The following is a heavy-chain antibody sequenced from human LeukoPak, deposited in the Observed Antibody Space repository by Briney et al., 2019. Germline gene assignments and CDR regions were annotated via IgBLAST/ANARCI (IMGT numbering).Heavy chain of an antibody. V-gene: IGHV3-21*01. J-gene: IGHJ3*01. Sequence: GGSLRLSCAGSGFTFSRYNLNWFRQAPGKGLERVSSISGRSNHIFYAGSVKGRFTISRDNAKNSLYLQMNSLGAEDTAVYYCARPSAYSPDGFDVWGQGTMVTISS. CDR3: ARPSAYSPDGFDV. CDR1: GFTFSRYN. CDR2: ISGRSNHI. D-gene: IGHD1-26*01.